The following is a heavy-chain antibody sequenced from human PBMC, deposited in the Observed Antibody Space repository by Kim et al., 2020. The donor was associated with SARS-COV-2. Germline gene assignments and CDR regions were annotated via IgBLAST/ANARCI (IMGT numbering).Heavy chain of an antibody. CDR1: GFTFSSYD. V-gene: IGHV3-13*01. CDR2: IGTAGDT. CDR3: ARGAGDSYYFDY. Sequence: GGSLRLSCAASGFTFSSYDMHWVRQATGKGLEWVSAIGTAGDTYYPGSVKGRFTISRENAKNSLSLQMDSLRAGDTAVYYCARGAGDSYYFDYWGQGTLVTVSS. D-gene: IGHD3-16*01. J-gene: IGHJ4*02.